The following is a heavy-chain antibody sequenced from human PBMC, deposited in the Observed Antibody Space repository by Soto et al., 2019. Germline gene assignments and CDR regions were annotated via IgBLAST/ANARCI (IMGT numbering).Heavy chain of an antibody. CDR1: GFAFTSSA. V-gene: IGHV1-58*01. J-gene: IGHJ4*02. Sequence: SVKVSCKASGFAFTSSAFQWVRQARGQRLEWIGWIAVGSGYTNYAQRFQDRVTLTRDMSTATTYMELSRLTSEDTAIYYCAADATAWQQMVPSDYWGQGTLVTVSS. D-gene: IGHD2-8*01. CDR3: AADATAWQQMVPSDY. CDR2: IAVGSGYT.